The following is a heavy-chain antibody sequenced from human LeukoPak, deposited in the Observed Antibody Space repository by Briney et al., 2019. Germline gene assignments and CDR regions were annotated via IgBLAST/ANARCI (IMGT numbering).Heavy chain of an antibody. Sequence: SVKLAFKATGYTFTSNDITWVRQVTGHGPEWRGWMNTNSGNTGYAQKFQGCVTITTNTSISTAYMELSSLRSEDTAVYYCARGRRNVVVIATVLYYFDYWGQGTLVTVSS. CDR2: MNTNSGNT. CDR1: GYTFTSND. D-gene: IGHD2-21*01. V-gene: IGHV1-8*03. CDR3: ARGRRNVVVIATVLYYFDY. J-gene: IGHJ4*02.